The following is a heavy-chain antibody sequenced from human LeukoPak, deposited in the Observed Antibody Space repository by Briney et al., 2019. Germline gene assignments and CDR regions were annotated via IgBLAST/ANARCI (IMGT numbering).Heavy chain of an antibody. D-gene: IGHD3-9*01. CDR2: ISSSGSTI. CDR3: ARVRSVLRYFDWLPDYFDY. Sequence: GGSLRLSCAASGFTFSDYYMSWIRQAPGKGLEWVSYISSSGSTIYYADSVKGRFTISRDNAKNSLYLQMNSLRAEGTAVYYCARVRSVLRYFDWLPDYFDYWGQGTLVTVSS. CDR1: GFTFSDYY. J-gene: IGHJ4*02. V-gene: IGHV3-11*04.